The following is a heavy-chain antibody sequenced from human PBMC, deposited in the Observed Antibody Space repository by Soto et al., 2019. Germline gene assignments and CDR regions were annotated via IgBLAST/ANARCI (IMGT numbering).Heavy chain of an antibody. CDR1: GTTVSSYT. V-gene: IGHV1-69*08. CDR2: IIPILGTA. D-gene: IGHD6-19*01. Sequence: ASVKVSCKASGTTVSSYTISWVRQAPGQGLEWMGRIIPILGTANYAQMFQGRVTITADKSTNTAYMELSSLRSEDTAVYYCARGSAVAGAWGYYYGMDVWGQGTTVTVSS. J-gene: IGHJ6*02. CDR3: ARGSAVAGAWGYYYGMDV.